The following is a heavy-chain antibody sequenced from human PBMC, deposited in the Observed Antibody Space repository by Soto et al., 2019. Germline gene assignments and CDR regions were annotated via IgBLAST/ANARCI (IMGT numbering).Heavy chain of an antibody. D-gene: IGHD6-13*01. CDR3: ARGAGSSWPFDY. CDR2: IYYSGST. CDR1: GGSISSGGYS. J-gene: IGHJ4*02. Sequence: ETLSLTCAVSGGSISSGGYSWSWIRQPPGKGLEWIGYIYYSGSTNHNPSLKSRVTISVDTSKNQFSLKLSSVTAADTAVYYCARGAGSSWPFDYWGQGTLVTAPQ. V-gene: IGHV4-61*08.